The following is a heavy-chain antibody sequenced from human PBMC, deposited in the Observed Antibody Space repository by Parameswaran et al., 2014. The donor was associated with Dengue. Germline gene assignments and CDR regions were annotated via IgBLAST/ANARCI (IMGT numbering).Heavy chain of an antibody. CDR3: ARVEYSYDSSGSVGYFDY. Sequence: SWVRQAPGQGLEWMGGIIPSFGAANYAQQFLGGVTITADESTTTAYMELNSLRFEDTAMYYCARVEYSYDSSGSVGYFDYWGQGTQVTVSS. D-gene: IGHD3-22*01. J-gene: IGHJ4*02. CDR2: IIPSFGAA. V-gene: IGHV1-69*01.